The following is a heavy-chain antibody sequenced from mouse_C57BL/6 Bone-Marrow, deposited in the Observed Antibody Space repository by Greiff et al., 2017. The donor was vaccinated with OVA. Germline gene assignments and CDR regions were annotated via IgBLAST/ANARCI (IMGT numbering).Heavy chain of an antibody. J-gene: IGHJ1*03. D-gene: IGHD1-1*01. CDR3: AIYYYGSSYWYFDV. V-gene: IGHV1-74*01. CDR2: LHPSDSDT. Sequence: VQLQQPGAELVKPGASVKVSCKASGYTFTSYWMHWVKQRPGQGLEWIGRLHPSDSDTNYNPKFKGKATLTVDKSSSTAYMQLSSLTSEYSAVYYCAIYYYGSSYWYFDVWGTGTTVTVSS. CDR1: GYTFTSYW.